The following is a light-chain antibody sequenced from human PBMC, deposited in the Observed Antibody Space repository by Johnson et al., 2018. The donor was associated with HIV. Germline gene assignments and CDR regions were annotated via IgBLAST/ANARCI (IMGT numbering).Light chain of an antibody. CDR2: DND. J-gene: IGLJ1*01. V-gene: IGLV1-51*02. CDR3: GTWYAGLRVNV. CDR1: SSNIGDHS. Sequence: HSVLTQPPSVSAAPGQKVTISCSGRSSNIGDHSVSWFQHLPGAAPKLLIYDNDRRPSGVPDRFSSSKSGTSATLEYTGIQSRDGAEYYCGTWYAGLRVNVVGPGTKVTVL.